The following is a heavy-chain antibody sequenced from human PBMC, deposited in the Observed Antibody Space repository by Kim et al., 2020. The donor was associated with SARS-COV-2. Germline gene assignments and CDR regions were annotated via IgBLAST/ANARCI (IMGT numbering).Heavy chain of an antibody. D-gene: IGHD3-10*01. J-gene: IGHJ4*02. CDR1: GFTFSSYG. CDR2: ISYDGSNK. V-gene: IGHV3-30*18. Sequence: GGSLRLSCAASGFTFSSYGMHWVRQAPGKGLEWVAVISYDGSNKYYADSVKGRFTLSRDNSKNTLYLQMNSLRAEDTAVYYCAKDRNRGPVWFGELLRGYYFDYWGQGTLVTVSS. CDR3: AKDRNRGPVWFGELLRGYYFDY.